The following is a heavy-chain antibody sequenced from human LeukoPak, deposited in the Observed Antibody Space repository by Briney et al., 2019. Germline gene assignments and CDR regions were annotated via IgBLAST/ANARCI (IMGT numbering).Heavy chain of an antibody. J-gene: IGHJ6*02. CDR1: GGSFSGYH. Sequence: PSETLSLTCAVYGGSFSGYHWSWIRQPPGKGLEWIGEINYSGSTTNYNPSLKSRVTISVDTSKNQFSLKLSSVTAADTAVYYCARGERVLEWSPDYYYYGMDVWGQGTTVTVSS. CDR3: ARGERVLEWSPDYYYYGMDV. D-gene: IGHD3-3*01. CDR2: INYSGSTT. V-gene: IGHV4-34*01.